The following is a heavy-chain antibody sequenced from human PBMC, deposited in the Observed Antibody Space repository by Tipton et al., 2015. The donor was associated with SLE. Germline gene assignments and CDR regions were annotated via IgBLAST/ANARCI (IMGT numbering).Heavy chain of an antibody. J-gene: IGHJ4*02. D-gene: IGHD3-22*01. CDR1: GFTFSNYG. Sequence: SLRLSCAASGFTFSNYGVSWVRQAPGKGLEWVSGINNSGGSTNNADSVKGRFTISRDNSKNTLYLQMNSLRAEDTAVYFCAKGGRPDLYDSSGYCDYWGQASRVSVSS. CDR3: AKGGRPDLYDSSGYCDY. CDR2: INNSGGST. V-gene: IGHV3-23*01.